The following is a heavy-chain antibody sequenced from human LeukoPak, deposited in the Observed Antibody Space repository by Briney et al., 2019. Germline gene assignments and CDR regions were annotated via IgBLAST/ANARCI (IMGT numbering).Heavy chain of an antibody. CDR2: ISSSSSYI. CDR3: AREYPRPYYFDY. Sequence: PGGSLRLSCAASGFTFSSYSMNWVRQAPGKGLEWVSSISSSSSYIYYADSVKGRFTISRDNAKNSLCLQMNSLRAEDTAVYYCAREYPRPYYFDYWGQGTLVTVSS. CDR1: GFTFSSYS. V-gene: IGHV3-21*01. J-gene: IGHJ4*02.